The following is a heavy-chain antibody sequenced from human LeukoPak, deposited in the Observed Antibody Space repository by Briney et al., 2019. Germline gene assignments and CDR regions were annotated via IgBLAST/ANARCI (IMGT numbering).Heavy chain of an antibody. CDR1: GFTFSSYL. CDR3: ARKGIAAAVDY. D-gene: IGHD6-13*01. CDR2: INSDGSST. J-gene: IGHJ4*02. Sequence: TGGSLRLSCAASGFTFSSYLMHWVRQAPGXGLVWVSRINSDGSSTSYADSVKGRFTISRDNAKNTLYLQMNSLRGEDTAVYYCARKGIAAAVDYWGQGALVTVSS. V-gene: IGHV3-74*01.